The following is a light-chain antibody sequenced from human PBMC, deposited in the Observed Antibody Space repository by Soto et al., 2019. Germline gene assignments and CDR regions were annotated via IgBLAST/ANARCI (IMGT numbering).Light chain of an antibody. V-gene: IGLV2-14*01. CDR1: SSDVGGYNY. Sequence: QSVLTQPASVSGSPGQSITISCTGTSSDVGGYNYVSWYQQHPGKAPKLMIYLVTDRPSGVSNRFSGSKSGNTASLTISGLQAEDEADYYCSSYTTRKILLFGGGTKLTVL. CDR2: LVT. CDR3: SSYTTRKILL. J-gene: IGLJ3*02.